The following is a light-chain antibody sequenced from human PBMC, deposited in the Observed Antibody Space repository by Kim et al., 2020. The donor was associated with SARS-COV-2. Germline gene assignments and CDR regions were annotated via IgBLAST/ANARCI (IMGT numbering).Light chain of an antibody. Sequence: PGEGATLSCRASQGVSSYLAWYQQNPGQAPRLLIYDASNRATGIPARFSGSGSGTDFTLTIGSLEPEDFAVYYCQQRGNWPLTFGGGTKVDIK. CDR1: QGVSSY. J-gene: IGKJ4*01. CDR3: QQRGNWPLT. CDR2: DAS. V-gene: IGKV3-11*01.